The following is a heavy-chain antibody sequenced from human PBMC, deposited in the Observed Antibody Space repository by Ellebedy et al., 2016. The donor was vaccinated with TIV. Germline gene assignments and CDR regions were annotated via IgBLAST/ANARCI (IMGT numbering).Heavy chain of an antibody. V-gene: IGHV1-46*01. Sequence: AASVKVSCKASGYTFTNYYMHWVRQAPGQGLEWMGKINPSGGSTSNAHHLQGRISMTRDTSTSTVYMELSSLRSEDTAMYYWARSSFGNGYYGSIDYWGQGTLVTVSS. CDR1: GYTFTNYY. J-gene: IGHJ4*02. CDR2: INPSGGST. CDR3: ARSSFGNGYYGSIDY. D-gene: IGHD3-3*01.